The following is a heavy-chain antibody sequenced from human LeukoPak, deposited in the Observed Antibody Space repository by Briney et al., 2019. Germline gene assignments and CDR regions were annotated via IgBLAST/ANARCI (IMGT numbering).Heavy chain of an antibody. CDR3: TKGYYEPFDY. J-gene: IGHJ4*02. D-gene: IGHD3-22*01. CDR2: ISDSGTT. CDR1: GAPIRTYY. Sequence: PSETLSLTCTVSGAPIRTYYWDWIRQAAGKGLEWIGCISDSGTTYYNPSLKSRVTISLDTSKNHFSLKLTSVTAADTAVYFCTKGYYEPFDYWGQGMMVTV. V-gene: IGHV4-59*01.